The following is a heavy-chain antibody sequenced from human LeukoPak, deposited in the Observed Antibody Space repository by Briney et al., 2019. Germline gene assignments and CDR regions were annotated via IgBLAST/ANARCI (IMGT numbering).Heavy chain of an antibody. V-gene: IGHV3-30*03. Sequence: GRSLRLSCAASGFTFSSYGMHWVRRAPGKGLEWVAIISYDGSNKYYADSVKGRFTISRDNSENTLYLQMNSLRSEDTAVYYCATEPIYGGNGAICYWGQGTLVTVSS. D-gene: IGHD4-23*01. J-gene: IGHJ4*02. CDR1: GFTFSSYG. CDR2: ISYDGSNK. CDR3: ATEPIYGGNGAICY.